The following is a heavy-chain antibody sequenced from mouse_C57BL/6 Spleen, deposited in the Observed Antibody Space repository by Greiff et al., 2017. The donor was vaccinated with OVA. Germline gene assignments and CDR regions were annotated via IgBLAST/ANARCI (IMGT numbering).Heavy chain of an antibody. CDR3: ARNFYGSTLVDY. CDR2: IWSGGST. Sequence: VQLQQSGPGLVQPSQSLSITCTVSGFSLTSYGVHWVRQSPGTGLEWLGVIWSGGSTDYNAAFISRLSISKDNSKSQVFFKMNSLQADDTAIYYCARNFYGSTLVDYWGQGTSVTVSS. D-gene: IGHD1-1*01. CDR1: GFSLTSYG. V-gene: IGHV2-2*01. J-gene: IGHJ4*01.